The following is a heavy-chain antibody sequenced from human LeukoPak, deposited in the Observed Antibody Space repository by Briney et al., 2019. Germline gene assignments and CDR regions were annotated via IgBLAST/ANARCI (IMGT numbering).Heavy chain of an antibody. CDR2: IYTSGST. Sequence: SETLSLTCTVSGGSISSGSYYWSWIRQPAGKGLEWIGRIYTSGSTNYNPSLKSRVTISVDTSKNQFSLKLSSVTAADTAVYYCARGTRSRAYMDVWGKGTTVTVSS. CDR3: ARGTRSRAYMDV. V-gene: IGHV4-61*02. D-gene: IGHD1-1*01. J-gene: IGHJ6*03. CDR1: GGSISSGSYY.